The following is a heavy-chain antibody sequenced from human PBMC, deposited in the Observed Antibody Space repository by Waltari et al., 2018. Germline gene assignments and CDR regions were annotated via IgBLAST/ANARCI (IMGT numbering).Heavy chain of an antibody. J-gene: IGHJ5*02. CDR2: INQSGST. CDR3: ARVKRVVVITSWFDP. V-gene: IGHV4-34*01. CDR1: GGSFSGSY. Sequence: QVQLQQWGAGLLKPSETLSLTCAVYGGSFSGSYWSWIRQPPGKGLEWIGEINQSGSTNYNPSLKSRVTISVDTSKNQFSLKLSSVTAADTAVYYCARVKRVVVITSWFDPWGQGTLVTVSS. D-gene: IGHD3-22*01.